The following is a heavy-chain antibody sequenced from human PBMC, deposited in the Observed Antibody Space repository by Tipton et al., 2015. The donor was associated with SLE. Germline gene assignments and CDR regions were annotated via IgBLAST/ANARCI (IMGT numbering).Heavy chain of an antibody. CDR3: ARERAGGGNYFDY. J-gene: IGHJ4*02. V-gene: IGHV4-31*11. CDR2: IYYSGST. Sequence: TLSLTCAVSGYSISSGGYYWSWIRQHPGKGLEWIGYIYYSGSTDYNPSIKSRVTISVDTSKNQFSLKLSSVTAADTAVYYCARERAGGGNYFDYWGQGTLVTVSS. CDR1: GYSISSGGYY. D-gene: IGHD3-16*01.